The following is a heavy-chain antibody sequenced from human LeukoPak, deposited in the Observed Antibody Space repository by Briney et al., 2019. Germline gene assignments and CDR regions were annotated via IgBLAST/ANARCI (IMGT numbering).Heavy chain of an antibody. CDR1: GFTFSNYA. CDR2: ITSSSSYI. J-gene: IGHJ4*02. D-gene: IGHD6-19*01. V-gene: IGHV3-21*01. Sequence: GGSLRLSCAASGFTFSNYAMRWVRQAPGKGLEWVSCITSSSSYIYYADSVKGRFTISRDNAKNSLYLQMNSLRAEDTAVYYCARGSTYSSGWYTGFDYWGQGTLVTVSS. CDR3: ARGSTYSSGWYTGFDY.